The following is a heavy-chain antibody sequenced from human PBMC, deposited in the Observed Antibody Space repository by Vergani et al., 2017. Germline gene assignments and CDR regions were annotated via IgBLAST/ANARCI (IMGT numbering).Heavy chain of an antibody. CDR3: ARDGGFCSRTSCPWYYYGMDC. J-gene: IGHJ6*02. V-gene: IGHV7-4-1*02. CDR2: INTNTGNQ. CDR1: GYTFTSYA. Sequence: QVQLVQSGSELKKPGASVKVSCKASGYTFTSYAMNWVRQAPGQGLEWMGWINTNTGNQTYAQGFTGRFVFSLDTSVSTAYLQISSLKVEATAVYYGARDGGFCSRTSCPWYYYGMDCWGQGTTVTVS. D-gene: IGHD2-2*01.